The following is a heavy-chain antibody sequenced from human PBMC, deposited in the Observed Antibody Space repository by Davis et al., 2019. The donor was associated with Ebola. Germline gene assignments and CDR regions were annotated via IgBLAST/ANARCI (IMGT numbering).Heavy chain of an antibody. CDR1: GFTFINFA. V-gene: IGHV3-23*01. J-gene: IGHJ6*04. CDR3: AKSGLSFGVVKYHYGMDV. CDR2: ISNHGGRA. Sequence: GSLRLSCAASGFTFINFAMNWVRQAPGKGLEWVSAISNHGGRAYYADSVKGRFTISRDNSKKTLYLQMNSLRAEDTAVYYCAKSGLSFGVVKYHYGMDVWGKGTTVTVSS. D-gene: IGHD3-3*01.